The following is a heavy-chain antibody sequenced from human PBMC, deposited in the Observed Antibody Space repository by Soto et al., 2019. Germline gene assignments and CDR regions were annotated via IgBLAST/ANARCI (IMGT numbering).Heavy chain of an antibody. J-gene: IGHJ3*02. V-gene: IGHV4-31*03. Sequence: QVQLQESGPGLVKPSQTLSLTCTVSGGSISSGGYYWSWIRQHPGKGLEWIGYIYYSGSTYYNPSLKSRVTISVDTSKNQFSLKLSSVTAADTAVYYCARGGGSGNQQGRGAFDIWGQGTMVTVSS. CDR3: ARGGGSGNQQGRGAFDI. D-gene: IGHD2-15*01. CDR1: GGSISSGGYY. CDR2: IYYSGST.